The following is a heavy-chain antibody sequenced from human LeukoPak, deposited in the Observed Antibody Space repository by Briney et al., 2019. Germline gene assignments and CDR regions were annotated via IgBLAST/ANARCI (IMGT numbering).Heavy chain of an antibody. J-gene: IGHJ3*02. V-gene: IGHV4-59*01. CDR2: IYYSGST. Sequence: SETLSLTCTVSGGSISSYYWSWIRQPPGKGLEWIGYIYYSGSTNYNPSLKSRVTISVDTSKNQFSLKVSSVTAADTAVYYCASLTTADAFDIWGQGTMVTVSS. CDR1: GGSISSYY. D-gene: IGHD3-22*01. CDR3: ASLTTADAFDI.